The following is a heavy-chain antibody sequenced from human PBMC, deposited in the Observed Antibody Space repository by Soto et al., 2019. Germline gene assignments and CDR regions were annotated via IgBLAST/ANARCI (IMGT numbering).Heavy chain of an antibody. Sequence: SGPTLVNPTQTLTLTCTFSGFSLNTTAVGVGWIRQPPGKALEWLALIYWDGDKRYSPSLKSRLAITKDTSKNQVVLKMTNMDPVDTATYSCAHREGDDYGRGSCKDAFEMWGRGTMVAVSS. V-gene: IGHV2-5*02. CDR1: GFSLNTTAVG. D-gene: IGHD3-16*01. CDR3: AHREGDDYGRGSCKDAFEM. J-gene: IGHJ3*02. CDR2: IYWDGDK.